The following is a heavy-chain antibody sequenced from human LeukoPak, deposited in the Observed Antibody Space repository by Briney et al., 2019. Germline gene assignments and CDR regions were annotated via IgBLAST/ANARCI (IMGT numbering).Heavy chain of an antibody. CDR2: IYYSGST. CDR3: ATTVTTLTLFDP. D-gene: IGHD4-17*01. Sequence: ASETLSLTCTVSGGSISSSSYYWGWIRQPPGKGLEWIGSIYYSGSTYYNPSLKSRVTISVDTSKNQFSLKLSSVTAADTAVYYCATTVTTLTLFDPWGQGTLVTVSS. CDR1: GGSISSSSYY. V-gene: IGHV4-39*01. J-gene: IGHJ5*02.